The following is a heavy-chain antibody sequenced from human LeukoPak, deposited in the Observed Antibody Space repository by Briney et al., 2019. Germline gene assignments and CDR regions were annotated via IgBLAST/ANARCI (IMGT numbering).Heavy chain of an antibody. CDR1: GFNFGEFW. V-gene: IGHV3-7*01. CDR2: IKEDGSES. CDR3: ASAVLQFAETIYYYYMDV. Sequence: PGGSLRLSCAASGFNFGEFWMAWVRQTPGMGLEWVADIKEDGSESFYVDSVKGRFTISRDNSKNTLYLQMNSLRAEDTAVYYCASAVLQFAETIYYYYMDVWGKGTTVTVSS. J-gene: IGHJ6*03. D-gene: IGHD3-3*01.